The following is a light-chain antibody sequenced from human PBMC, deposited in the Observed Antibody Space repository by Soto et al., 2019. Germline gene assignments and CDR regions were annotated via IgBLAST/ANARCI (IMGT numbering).Light chain of an antibody. CDR1: QSVSSY. J-gene: IGKJ4*01. CDR3: QQRSNRPLT. V-gene: IGKV3-11*01. Sequence: EIVLTQSPATLSLSPGERATLSCSSSQSVSSYLAWYQQKPGQAPRLLIYHASNRATGIPARFSGSGSGTDFTLTIISLENEDFAVYYCQQRSNRPLTFGGGTQVQIK. CDR2: HAS.